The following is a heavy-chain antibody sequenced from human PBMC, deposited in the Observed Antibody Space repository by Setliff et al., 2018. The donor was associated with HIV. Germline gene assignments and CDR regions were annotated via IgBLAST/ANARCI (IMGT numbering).Heavy chain of an antibody. V-gene: IGHV3-11*06. CDR3: ARDSSSWSWAEYFQF. CDR1: GFTFSDDY. Sequence: GGSLRLSCAASGFTFSDDYMGWIRQAPGKGLEWVSYYVDSVKGRFTISRDNAKNSLSLQMNSLRAEDTAVYYCARDSSSWSWAEYFQFWGQGTPVTVSS. J-gene: IGHJ1*01. D-gene: IGHD6-13*01.